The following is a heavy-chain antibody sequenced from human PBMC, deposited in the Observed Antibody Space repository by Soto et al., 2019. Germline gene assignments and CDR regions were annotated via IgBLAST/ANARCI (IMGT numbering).Heavy chain of an antibody. J-gene: IGHJ4*01. Sequence: QVQLVQSGAEVKKPGASVKVSCEGSGYTFIDYYMHWVRQAPGQGFEWMGRISPKSGGTNYAQKFQGRVTMTWDTSRNTAYMELSSLMSEDTAVYYCARPPGYISDWYYFDLLGHGTLVTVSS. V-gene: IGHV1-2*02. CDR3: ARPPGYISDWYYFDL. CDR1: GYTFIDYY. D-gene: IGHD6-19*01. CDR2: ISPKSGGT.